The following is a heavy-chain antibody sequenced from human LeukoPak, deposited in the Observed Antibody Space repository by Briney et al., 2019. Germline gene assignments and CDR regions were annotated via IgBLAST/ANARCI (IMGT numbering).Heavy chain of an antibody. D-gene: IGHD4-17*01. CDR2: ISYDGSNK. Sequence: GGSLRLSCAASGFTFSSYGMHWVRQAPGKGLEWVAVISYDGSNKYYADSVKGRFTISRDNSKNTLYLQMNSLRAEDTAVYYCARDFSTVTTDAFDIWGQGTMVTVSS. V-gene: IGHV3-30*03. CDR3: ARDFSTVTTDAFDI. CDR1: GFTFSSYG. J-gene: IGHJ3*02.